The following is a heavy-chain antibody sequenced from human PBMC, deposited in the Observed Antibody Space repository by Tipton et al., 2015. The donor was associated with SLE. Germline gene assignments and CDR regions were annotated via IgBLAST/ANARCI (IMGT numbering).Heavy chain of an antibody. V-gene: IGHV4-39*01. D-gene: IGHD6-13*01. CDR3: ARHLAASTTPFDF. CDR2: ISYSGST. Sequence: LRLSCSVSGCSISSSSYYWGWIRQPPGKGLEWIGSISYSGSTYYNPSLKSRVTISVDTSNDQFSLSLNSVTAADTAVYYCARHLAASTTPFDFWGQGTLVTVSS. CDR1: GCSISSSSYY. J-gene: IGHJ4*02.